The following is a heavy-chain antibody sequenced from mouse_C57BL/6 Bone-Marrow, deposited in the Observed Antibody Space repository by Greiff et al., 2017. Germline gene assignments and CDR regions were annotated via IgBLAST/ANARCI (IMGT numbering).Heavy chain of an antibody. CDR3: ARDSSGYAWFAY. Sequence: EVQLQQSGPELVKPGASVKMSCKASGYTFTDYNMHWVKQSHGKSLEWIGYLNPNNGGTSYNQKFKGKATLTVNKSSSTAYMELRSLTSEDSAVYYCARDSSGYAWFAYWGQGTLVTVSA. CDR2: LNPNNGGT. J-gene: IGHJ3*01. V-gene: IGHV1-22*01. D-gene: IGHD3-2*02. CDR1: GYTFTDYN.